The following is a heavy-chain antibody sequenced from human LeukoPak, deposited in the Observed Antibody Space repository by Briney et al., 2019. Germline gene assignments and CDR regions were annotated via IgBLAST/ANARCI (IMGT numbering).Heavy chain of an antibody. Sequence: ASVKVSCKTSGYSFTDYYMHWVRQAPGQGLEWMGWINPNSGGTNFAQRFQDRVTMTRDMSISTAYMELRRLRSDDTAIYYCTRGYYDSSDFEYFHHWGQGTLVTVSS. CDR1: GYSFTDYY. V-gene: IGHV1-2*02. J-gene: IGHJ1*01. D-gene: IGHD3-22*01. CDR2: INPNSGGT. CDR3: TRGYYDSSDFEYFHH.